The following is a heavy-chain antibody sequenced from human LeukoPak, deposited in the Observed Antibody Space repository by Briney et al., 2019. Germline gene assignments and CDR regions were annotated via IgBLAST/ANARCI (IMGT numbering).Heavy chain of an antibody. D-gene: IGHD1-14*01. J-gene: IGHJ4*02. V-gene: IGHV4-59*01. CDR2: IYYSEST. Sequence: SETLSLTCTVSGDSISSDYWSWIRQPPGKGLEWIGYIYYSESTNYNPSLESRVTISVDTSKNQFSLKLSSVTAVDTAVYYCARDGIDKVGFEYWGLGTLVTVSS. CDR3: ARDGIDKVGFEY. CDR1: GDSISSDY.